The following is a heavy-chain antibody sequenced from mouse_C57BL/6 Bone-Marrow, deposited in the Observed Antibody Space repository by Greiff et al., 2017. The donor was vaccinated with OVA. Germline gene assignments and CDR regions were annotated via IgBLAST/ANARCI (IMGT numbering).Heavy chain of an antibody. Sequence: QVQLKQPGAELVKPGASVKMSCKASGYTFTSYWITWVKQRPGQGLEWIGDIYPGSGSTNYNEKFKSKTTLTVDTSSSTAYMQLSSLTSEDSAVYYCARYYYGSSYVTYWGQGTLVTVSA. CDR1: GYTFTSYW. CDR2: IYPGSGST. CDR3: ARYYYGSSYVTY. D-gene: IGHD1-1*01. J-gene: IGHJ3*01. V-gene: IGHV1-55*01.